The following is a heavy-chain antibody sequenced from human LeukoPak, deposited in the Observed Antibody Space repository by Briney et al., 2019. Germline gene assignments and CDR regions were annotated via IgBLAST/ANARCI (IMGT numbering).Heavy chain of an antibody. Sequence: SEALSLTCAVYGGSFSGYYWSWIRQPPGKGLGWVGEINHSGSTNYNPSLKSRVTISVDTSKNQFSLKLSCVTAADTAVYYCAREGLEWLFKGYYYYYMDVWGKGTTVTVSS. CDR2: INHSGST. D-gene: IGHD3-3*01. CDR3: AREGLEWLFKGYYYYYMDV. CDR1: GGSFSGYY. J-gene: IGHJ6*03. V-gene: IGHV4-34*01.